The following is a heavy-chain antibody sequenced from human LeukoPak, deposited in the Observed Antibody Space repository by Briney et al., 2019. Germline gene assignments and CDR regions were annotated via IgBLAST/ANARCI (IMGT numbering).Heavy chain of an antibody. CDR1: GGSISSGGYY. Sequence: SETLSLTCTVSGGSISSGGYYWSWIRQHPGKGLEWIGYIYYSGSTYYNPSLKSRVTISVDTSKNQFSLKLSSVTAADTAVYYCARGGVTLDSSGYYFGPSDAFDIWGQGTMVTVSS. D-gene: IGHD3-22*01. CDR3: ARGGVTLDSSGYYFGPSDAFDI. J-gene: IGHJ3*02. V-gene: IGHV4-31*03. CDR2: IYYSGST.